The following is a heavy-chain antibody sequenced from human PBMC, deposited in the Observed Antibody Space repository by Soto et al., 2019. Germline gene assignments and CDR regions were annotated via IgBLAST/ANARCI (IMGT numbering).Heavy chain of an antibody. V-gene: IGHV1-2*02. J-gene: IGHJ4*02. CDR1: GYSFTDYY. CDR3: ASEFSGYPSNYFEA. Sequence: ASVKVSCKAAGYSFTDYYMHWVKQAPGQGLEWMGWIHPGTGGSNYAQKFRGRVTVTRDTSVSTAYMEMSRLTSDDTAVYYCASEFSGYPSNYFEAWGQVTPVIVSA. CDR2: IHPGTGGS. D-gene: IGHD5-12*01.